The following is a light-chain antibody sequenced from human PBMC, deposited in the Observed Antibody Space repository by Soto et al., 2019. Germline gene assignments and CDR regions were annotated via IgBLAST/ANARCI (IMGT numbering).Light chain of an antibody. J-gene: IGKJ4*01. V-gene: IGKV3-20*01. Sequence: EIVLTQSPGTLSLSPGERATLSCRASQSVSTSYLAWYQQKPGQAPRLLIYGASSRATGIPDRFSGSGSGADLPLTISRMEPEDFAVYYCQQYGSVPLTFGGGTKVEIK. CDR2: GAS. CDR3: QQYGSVPLT. CDR1: QSVSTSY.